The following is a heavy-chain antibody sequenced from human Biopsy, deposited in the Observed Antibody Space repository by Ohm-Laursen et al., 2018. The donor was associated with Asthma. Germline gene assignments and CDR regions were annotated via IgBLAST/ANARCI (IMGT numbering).Heavy chain of an antibody. CDR3: ARKAGSCISRTCYSLDF. J-gene: IGHJ4*02. CDR1: GGTFNTYV. CDR2: INSVFGTT. V-gene: IGHV1-69*13. D-gene: IGHD2-2*01. Sequence: SVKVSCKSLGGTFNTYVIGWVRQAPGQGLEWMGGINSVFGTTTYPQKFQDRVTITADGFTSTVYMELSSLRSEDTAVYYCARKAGSCISRTCYSLDFWGQGTLVTVSS.